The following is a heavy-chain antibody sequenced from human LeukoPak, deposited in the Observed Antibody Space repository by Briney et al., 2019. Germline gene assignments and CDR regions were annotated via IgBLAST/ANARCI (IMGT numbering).Heavy chain of an antibody. Sequence: GGSLRLSCAASGFTFSNYAMHWVRQAPGKGLEWVTVISYDGSEEYNADSVKGRFSISRDNSKNTLYLQMNSLRAEDTAVYYCARSGGWDGMDVWGQGTAVTVSS. CDR3: ARSGGWDGMDV. D-gene: IGHD1-1*01. V-gene: IGHV3-30*14. J-gene: IGHJ6*02. CDR2: ISYDGSEE. CDR1: GFTFSNYA.